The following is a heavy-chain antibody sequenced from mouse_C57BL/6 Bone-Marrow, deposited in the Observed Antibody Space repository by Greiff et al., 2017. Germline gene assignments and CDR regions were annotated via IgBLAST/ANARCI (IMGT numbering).Heavy chain of an antibody. J-gene: IGHJ1*03. CDR1: GYTFTSYG. Sequence: VKLMESGAELARPGASVKLSYKASGYTFTSYGISWVKQRTGQGLEWIGEIYPRSGNTYYNEKFKGKATLTADKSSSTAYMELRSLTSEDSAVXFCARSWYFDVWGTGTTVTVSS. V-gene: IGHV1-81*01. CDR2: IYPRSGNT. CDR3: ARSWYFDV.